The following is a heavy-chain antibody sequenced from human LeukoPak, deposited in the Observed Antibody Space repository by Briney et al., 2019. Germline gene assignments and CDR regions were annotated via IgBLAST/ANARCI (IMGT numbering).Heavy chain of an antibody. CDR3: AKGRRYSSGHSDY. CDR1: GFTFSSYG. Sequence: GRSLRLSCAASGFTFSSYGMHWVRQAPGKGLEWVAVISYDGSNKYYADSVKGRFTISRDNSKNTLYLQMNSLRAEDTAVYYCAKGRRYSSGHSDYWGQGTLVTVSP. D-gene: IGHD6-19*01. J-gene: IGHJ4*02. V-gene: IGHV3-30*18. CDR2: ISYDGSNK.